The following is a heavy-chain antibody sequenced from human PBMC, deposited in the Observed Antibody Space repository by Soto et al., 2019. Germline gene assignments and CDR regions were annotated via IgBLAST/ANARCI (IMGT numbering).Heavy chain of an antibody. CDR3: AKGRSGSGSYYAQHKS. V-gene: IGHV4-39*01. CDR1: GGSITSSSHY. D-gene: IGHD3-10*01. Sequence: SETLSLTCTVSGGSITSSSHYWGWIRQPPGKGLECIGNIYYDGNTYYNPSLKSRVTISLDTSKNQFSLRLNSVTAADTAVYYCAKGRSGSGSYYAQHKSWGQGTLVTVSS. CDR2: IYYDGNT. J-gene: IGHJ5*02.